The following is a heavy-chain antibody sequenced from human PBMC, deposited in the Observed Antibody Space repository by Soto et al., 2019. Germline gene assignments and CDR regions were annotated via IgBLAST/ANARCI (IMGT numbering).Heavy chain of an antibody. V-gene: IGHV4-30-2*01. Sequence: SETLSLTCAVSGGSISSGGYSWSWIRQPPGKGLEWIGYIYHSGSTYYNPSLKSRVTISVDRSKNQFSLKLSSVTAADTAVYYCARGRRYYGSGSYYFDYWGQGTLVTVSS. J-gene: IGHJ4*02. D-gene: IGHD3-10*01. CDR1: GGSISSGGYS. CDR3: ARGRRYYGSGSYYFDY. CDR2: IYHSGST.